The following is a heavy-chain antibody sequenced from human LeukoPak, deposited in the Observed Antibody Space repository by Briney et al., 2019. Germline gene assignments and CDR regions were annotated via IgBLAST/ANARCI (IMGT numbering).Heavy chain of an antibody. CDR1: DGSISSSSYY. CDR2: VFSVGST. Sequence: PSGTLSLTCTVSDGSISSSSYYWGWTRHAPGKGLEWVSVVFSVGSTYYEDPVKGRFTISRDNSKNTLYLQMNSLRAEDTAVYYCAASGSAITRTYDFWSGSYYMDVWGKGTTATVSS. CDR3: AASGSAITRTYDFWSGSYYMDV. V-gene: IGHV3-53*01. D-gene: IGHD3-3*01. J-gene: IGHJ6*03.